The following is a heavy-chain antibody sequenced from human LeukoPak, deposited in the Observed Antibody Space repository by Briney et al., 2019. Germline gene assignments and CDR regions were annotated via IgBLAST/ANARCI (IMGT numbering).Heavy chain of an antibody. V-gene: IGHV4-34*01. D-gene: IGHD2-15*01. CDR2: INHSGST. CDR1: GGSFSGYY. Sequence: SETLSLTCAVYGGSFSGYYWSWIRQPPGKGLEWIGEINHSGSTNYNPSLKSRVTISVDTSKNQFSLKLSSVTAADTAVYYCAREADCSGGSCYYWGQGTLVTVS. CDR3: AREADCSGGSCYY. J-gene: IGHJ4*02.